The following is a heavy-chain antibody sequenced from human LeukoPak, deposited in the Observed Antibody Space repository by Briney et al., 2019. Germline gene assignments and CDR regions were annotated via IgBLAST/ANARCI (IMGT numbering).Heavy chain of an antibody. CDR1: GFTFSSYA. CDR3: ARVQIKRYSGSYYGLGQTEYFDY. J-gene: IGHJ4*02. V-gene: IGHV3-30-3*01. CDR2: ISYDGSNK. D-gene: IGHD1-26*01. Sequence: GRSLRLSCAASGFTFSSYAMHWVRQAPGKGLEWVAVISYDGSNKYYADSVKGRFTISRGNSKNTLYLQMNSLRAEDTAVYYCARVQIKRYSGSYYGLGQTEYFDYWGQGTLVTVSS.